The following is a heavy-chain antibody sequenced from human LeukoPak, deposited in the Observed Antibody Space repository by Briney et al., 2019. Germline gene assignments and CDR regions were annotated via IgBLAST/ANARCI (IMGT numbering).Heavy chain of an antibody. Sequence: SETLSLTCTVSGGSVSSGSYYWNWIRQPPGKGLGWIGHIYYSGSTDYNPSLKSRVTISADTSKNQFSLKMTSVTAADAAVYYCAREPGETDEGFEYWGQGTLVTVSS. D-gene: IGHD1-14*01. CDR1: GGSVSSGSYY. CDR2: IYYSGST. J-gene: IGHJ4*02. V-gene: IGHV4-61*01. CDR3: AREPGETDEGFEY.